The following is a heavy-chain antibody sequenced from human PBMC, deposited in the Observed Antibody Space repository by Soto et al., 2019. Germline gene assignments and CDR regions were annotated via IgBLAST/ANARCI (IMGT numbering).Heavy chain of an antibody. V-gene: IGHV1-46*01. Sequence: QVQLVQSGAEVKKPGASVKVSCKASGYTFTSYYMHWVRQAPGQGLEWMGIINPSGGSTSYAQKFQGGVTMTRDTSTSTVYMELGSLRSEDTAVYYCAGALGWYYFDYWGQGTLVTVSS. CDR3: AGALGWYYFDY. D-gene: IGHD6-19*01. J-gene: IGHJ4*02. CDR1: GYTFTSYY. CDR2: INPSGGST.